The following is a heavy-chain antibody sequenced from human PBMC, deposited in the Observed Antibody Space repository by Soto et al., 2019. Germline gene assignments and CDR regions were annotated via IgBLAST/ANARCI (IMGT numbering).Heavy chain of an antibody. J-gene: IGHJ4*02. V-gene: IGHV3-64D*08. D-gene: IGHD4-4*01. CDR3: VKKRNKNYSPLAY. CDR1: GFIFSDNA. Sequence: PGGSLRLSCSVSGFIFSDNAMHWVRQAPGKGLEYVSAISCSGGSTYYADSVKGRFTISRDNSKNILYLQMSSLRAEDTAVCYWVKKRNKNYSPLAYWGQGTLVTVSS. CDR2: ISCSGGST.